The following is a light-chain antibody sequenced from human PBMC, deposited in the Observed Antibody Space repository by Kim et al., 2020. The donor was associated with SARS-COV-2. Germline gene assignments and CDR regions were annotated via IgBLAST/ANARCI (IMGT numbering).Light chain of an antibody. Sequence: LGQTVRITCQGASLRSYYASWYQQKPGQAPVLVIYGKNNRPSGIPDRFSGSSSGSTASLTITGAQAEDEADYYCNSRDSSGNHHYVFGTGTKVTVL. V-gene: IGLV3-19*01. CDR2: GKN. CDR1: SLRSYY. CDR3: NSRDSSGNHHYV. J-gene: IGLJ1*01.